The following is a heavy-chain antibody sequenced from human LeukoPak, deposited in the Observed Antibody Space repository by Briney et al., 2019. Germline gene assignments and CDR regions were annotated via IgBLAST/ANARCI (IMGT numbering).Heavy chain of an antibody. CDR2: IYYSGST. J-gene: IGHJ4*02. CDR1: GGSISSSSYY. D-gene: IGHD6-19*01. Sequence: PSETLSLTCTVSGGSISSSSYYWGWIRQPPGKGLEWIGSIYYSGSTYYNPSLKSRVTISVDTSKNQFSLKLSSVTAADTAVYYCARHMKWLDQASFDYWGQGTLVTVSS. V-gene: IGHV4-39*01. CDR3: ARHMKWLDQASFDY.